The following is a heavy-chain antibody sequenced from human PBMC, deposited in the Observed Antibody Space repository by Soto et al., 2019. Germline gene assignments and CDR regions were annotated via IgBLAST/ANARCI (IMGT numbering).Heavy chain of an antibody. CDR1: GYTFTGYN. V-gene: IGHV1-2*02. CDR2: INPKSGGT. Sequence: QVQLVQSGAEVKKPGASVKVSCKASGYTFTGYNIHWVRQAPGQGLEWMGWINPKSGGTNYAQKFQGRVTMTWDTSITTAYMELSRLRSDDTAVYYCARVRGTSSWFLPDYWGQGTLVTVSS. D-gene: IGHD2-2*01. CDR3: ARVRGTSSWFLPDY. J-gene: IGHJ4*02.